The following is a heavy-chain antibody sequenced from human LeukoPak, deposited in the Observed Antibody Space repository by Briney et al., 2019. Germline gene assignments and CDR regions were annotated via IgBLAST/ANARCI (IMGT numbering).Heavy chain of an antibody. Sequence: GASVKVSCKASGYILSSYYMHWVRQAPGQGLEWLGIINPSGGDTKYAQKFQGRVTMTRDKSTSTVYMELSSLRSEDTAVYYCARTYCGDDCNIRYFDYWGQGTLVTVSP. D-gene: IGHD2-21*02. CDR1: GYILSSYY. CDR3: ARTYCGDDCNIRYFDY. V-gene: IGHV1-46*01. J-gene: IGHJ4*02. CDR2: INPSGGDT.